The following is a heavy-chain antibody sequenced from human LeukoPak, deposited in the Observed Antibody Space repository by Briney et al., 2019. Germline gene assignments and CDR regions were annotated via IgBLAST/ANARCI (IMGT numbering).Heavy chain of an antibody. J-gene: IGHJ4*02. CDR1: GFTFGKYW. Sequence: GGSLRLSCVASGFTFGKYWMSWVRQAPGKGLEWVANIKLDGSEKNYVDSVKGRFTISRDNAKNSLSLQMNSLRAEDTAVYYCARGLMFWGQGTLVTVSS. CDR2: IKLDGSEK. V-gene: IGHV3-7*03. D-gene: IGHD3-10*02. CDR3: ARGLMF.